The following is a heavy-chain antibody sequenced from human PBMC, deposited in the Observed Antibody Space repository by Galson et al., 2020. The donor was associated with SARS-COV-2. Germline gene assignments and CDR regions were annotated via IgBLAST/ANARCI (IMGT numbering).Heavy chain of an antibody. D-gene: IGHD3-22*01. V-gene: IGHV4-39*01. J-gene: IGHJ4*02. CDR1: GDSIISSSYY. CDR3: ARRDSSGYYQHLYYLDY. CDR2: FNIRGTT. Sequence: SETLSLTCIVSGDSIISSSYYCGWLRQPPEKGLERSGTFNIRGTTFYNPSLSGRVTMFVDTSKNQFSMKLTSVTAADTAVYFCARRDSSGYYQHLYYLDYWGQGALVSVSS.